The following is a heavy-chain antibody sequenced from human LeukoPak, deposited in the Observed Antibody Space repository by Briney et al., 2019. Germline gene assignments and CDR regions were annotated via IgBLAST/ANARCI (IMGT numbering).Heavy chain of an antibody. CDR2: ISGSGVST. J-gene: IGHJ5*02. Sequence: PGGSLRLSCAASGFTFSNYAMSWVRQAPGKGLEWVSTISGSGVSTYYADSVTGRFTISRDNSKSTLYLQMNSLRAEDTAVYYCAKNKGVPAALPFDPWGQGTLVTVSS. D-gene: IGHD2-2*01. V-gene: IGHV3-23*01. CDR3: AKNKGVPAALPFDP. CDR1: GFTFSNYA.